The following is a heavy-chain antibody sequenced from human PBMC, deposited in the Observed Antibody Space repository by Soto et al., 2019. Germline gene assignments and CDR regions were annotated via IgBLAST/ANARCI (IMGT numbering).Heavy chain of an antibody. J-gene: IGHJ4*02. CDR2: INPSGGST. CDR3: ARHLYFDSSGYYFDQ. Sequence: ASVKVSCKASGYTLTSNYMHWVRQAPGQGLEWMGIINPSGGSTSHAQKFQGQVTISADKSISTAFLQWSSLRASDTAMYYCARHLYFDSSGYYFDQWGQGTPVTVSS. V-gene: IGHV1-46*01. CDR1: GYTLTSNY. D-gene: IGHD3-22*01.